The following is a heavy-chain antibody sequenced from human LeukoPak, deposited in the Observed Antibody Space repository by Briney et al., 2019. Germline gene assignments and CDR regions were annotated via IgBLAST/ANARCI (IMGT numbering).Heavy chain of an antibody. CDR3: AKMLTGIAAAGTEDWFDP. D-gene: IGHD6-13*01. V-gene: IGHV3-23*01. J-gene: IGHJ5*02. Sequence: LPGGSLRLSCAASGFTFSSYAMSWVRQAPGKGLEWVSAISGSGGGTYYADSVKGRFTISRDNSKNTLYLQMNSLRAEDTAVYYCAKMLTGIAAAGTEDWFDPWGQGTLVTVSS. CDR1: GFTFSSYA. CDR2: ISGSGGGT.